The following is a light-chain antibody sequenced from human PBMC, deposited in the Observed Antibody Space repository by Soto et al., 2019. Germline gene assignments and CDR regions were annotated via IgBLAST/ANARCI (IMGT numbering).Light chain of an antibody. CDR2: DAS. V-gene: IGKV1-5*01. CDR1: QTISTC. Sequence: DIQMTQSPSTLSASVGDRVTITCRASQTISTCLAWYQQKPGKAPRLLIYDASTLESGVPSRFSGSASGTEFPLTISCLQPDDFATYYCQQHTFGQGTKLEIK. J-gene: IGKJ2*01. CDR3: QQHT.